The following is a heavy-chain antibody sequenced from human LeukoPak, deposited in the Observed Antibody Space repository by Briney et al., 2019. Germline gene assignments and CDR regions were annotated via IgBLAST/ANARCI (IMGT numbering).Heavy chain of an antibody. CDR3: AKSGGYSSVWYHFDS. D-gene: IGHD6-19*01. CDR2: LSGVGGIT. CDR1: GFIFSYYA. J-gene: IGHJ4*02. V-gene: IGHV3-23*01. Sequence: SGGSLRLSCAASGFIFSYYAMYWVRQAPGKGLEWVSTLSGVGGITYYADSVKGRFTISRDSSKNTLFLQMHSLRAEDTAVYYCAKSGGYSSVWYHFDSWGQGTLVTVSS.